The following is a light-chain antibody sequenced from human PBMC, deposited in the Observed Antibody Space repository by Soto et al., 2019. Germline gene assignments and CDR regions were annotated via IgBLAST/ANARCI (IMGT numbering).Light chain of an antibody. Sequence: DIVMTQSPATLSVAPGERVTFSCRASQGVSRKLAWYQHKPGQAPRLLISGASTGATGIPARFSGSGSGTECTLTISRLQCGGCAIYHCQQYETWLITFGGGNNVETK. CDR3: QQYETWLIT. V-gene: IGKV3-15*01. CDR2: GAS. CDR1: QGVSRK. J-gene: IGKJ4*02.